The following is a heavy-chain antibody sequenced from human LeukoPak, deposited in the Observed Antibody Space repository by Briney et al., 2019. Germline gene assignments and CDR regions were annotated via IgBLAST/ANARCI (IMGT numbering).Heavy chain of an antibody. D-gene: IGHD3-22*01. CDR2: IYHSGST. CDR1: GYSISSGYY. Sequence: PSETLSLTCTVSGYSISSGYYWGWIRQPPGKGLEWIGSIYHSGSTYYNPSLKSRVTISVDTSKNQFSLKLSSVTAADTAVYYCARAGLLRDYYYYYMDVWGKGTTVTVSS. CDR3: ARAGLLRDYYYYYMDV. J-gene: IGHJ6*03. V-gene: IGHV4-38-2*02.